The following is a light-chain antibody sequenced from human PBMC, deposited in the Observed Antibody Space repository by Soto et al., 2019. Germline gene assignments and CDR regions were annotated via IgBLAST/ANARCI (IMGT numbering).Light chain of an antibody. V-gene: IGKV3D-15*01. J-gene: IGKJ5*01. CDR1: QSVSNN. Sequence: IVMTQSPATLSVSPGERATLSCRASQSVSNNLAWYQQKPGQAPRFLIYGASSRATGIPDRFSGSGSGTDFTLTISRLEPEDFAVYYCQQYNNWPPITFGQGTRLEIK. CDR3: QQYNNWPPIT. CDR2: GAS.